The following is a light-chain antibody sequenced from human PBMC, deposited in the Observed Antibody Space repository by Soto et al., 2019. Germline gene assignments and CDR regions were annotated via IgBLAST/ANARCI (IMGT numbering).Light chain of an antibody. J-gene: IGLJ2*01. CDR1: SSNIGNNY. CDR2: DNN. Sequence: QSVLTQPPSVSAAPGQKVTISCSGSSSNIGNNYVSWYQQLPGTAPKLLIYDNNKRPSGIPDRFSGSKSGTSATLGITGLQTGDEADYYCGTWDSSLSAVFGGGTKLTVI. CDR3: GTWDSSLSAV. V-gene: IGLV1-51*01.